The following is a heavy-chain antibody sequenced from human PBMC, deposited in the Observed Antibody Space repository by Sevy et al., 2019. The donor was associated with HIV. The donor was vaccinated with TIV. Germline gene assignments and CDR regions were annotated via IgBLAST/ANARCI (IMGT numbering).Heavy chain of an antibody. V-gene: IGHV3-30-3*01. CDR1: VFSFTSYW. CDR2: ISFDESDK. CDR3: ARPRANYVDNYFFYAMDV. Sequence: GGSLRLSCAASVFSFTSYWMSWVRQTPEKGLEWVALISFDESDKYYADSVKGRFTISRDNFKNTLYLQMNSLTTEDTAVYYCARPRANYVDNYFFYAMDVWGQGTTVTVSS. D-gene: IGHD4-17*01. J-gene: IGHJ6*02.